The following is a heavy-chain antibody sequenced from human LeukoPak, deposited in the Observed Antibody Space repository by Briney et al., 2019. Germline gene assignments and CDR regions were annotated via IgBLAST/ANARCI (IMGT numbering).Heavy chain of an antibody. V-gene: IGHV3-21*04. CDR3: AKGTRSSPNDAADI. Sequence: GGSLRLSCAASGFTFSSYDMNWVRQAPGKGLEWVSYISSSSSYIYYADSVKGRFTISRDNAKNSLYLQMNSLRAEDTAVYYCAKGTRSSPNDAADIWGQGTMVTVSS. J-gene: IGHJ3*02. CDR1: GFTFSSYD. D-gene: IGHD1-26*01. CDR2: ISSSSSYI.